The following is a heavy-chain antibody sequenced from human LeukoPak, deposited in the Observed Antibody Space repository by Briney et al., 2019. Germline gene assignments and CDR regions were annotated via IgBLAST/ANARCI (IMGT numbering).Heavy chain of an antibody. Sequence: SETLSLTCTVSGGSISSYYWSWIRQPPGKGLEWIGFIYYSGSTNYKPSLKSRVTISVDTSKNQFSLKLSSVTAADTAVYYCARDREVYYFYYYMDVWGKGTTVTVSS. CDR1: GGSISSYY. CDR3: ARDREVYYFYYYMDV. CDR2: IYYSGST. J-gene: IGHJ6*03. V-gene: IGHV4-59*01.